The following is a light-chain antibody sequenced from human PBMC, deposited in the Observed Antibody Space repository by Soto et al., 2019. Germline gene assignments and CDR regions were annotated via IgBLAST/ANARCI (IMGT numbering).Light chain of an antibody. Sequence: DIQMTQSPSSPSASLGDRVTITCRASQTISSYLNWYQQKPGRAPKLLIYAASNLESGVPSRFSGSGSGTDFTLTISSLQPEDFATYYCQQSYSTWAFGQGTKV. J-gene: IGKJ1*01. CDR1: QTISSY. CDR3: QQSYSTWA. CDR2: AAS. V-gene: IGKV1-39*01.